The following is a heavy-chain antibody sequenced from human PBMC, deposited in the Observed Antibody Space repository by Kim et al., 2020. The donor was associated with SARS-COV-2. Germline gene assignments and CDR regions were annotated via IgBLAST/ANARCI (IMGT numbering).Heavy chain of an antibody. CDR2: INHSGST. D-gene: IGHD2-15*01. CDR3: ARHRQIGPTRKYCSGGSCYSGAGARHDY. V-gene: IGHV4-34*01. CDR1: GGSFSGYY. J-gene: IGHJ4*02. Sequence: SETLSLTCAVYGGSFSGYYWSWIRQPPGKGLEWIGEINHSGSTNYNPSLKSRVTISVDTSKNQFSLKLSSVTAADTAVYYCARHRQIGPTRKYCSGGSCYSGAGARHDYWGQGTLVTVSS.